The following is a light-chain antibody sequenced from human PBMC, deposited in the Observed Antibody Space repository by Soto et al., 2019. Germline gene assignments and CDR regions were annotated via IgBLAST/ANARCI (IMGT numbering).Light chain of an antibody. J-gene: IGLJ2*01. Sequence: QSVLTQPVSVSGSPGQSITISCTGTSSDVGGYNYVSWYQQHPGKAPKLMIYDVSNRPSGVSNRFSGSKSGNTASLTISGLQAEDEADYYCSSYTSSVTVVFGGGTQLTVL. CDR2: DVS. CDR1: SSDVGGYNY. CDR3: SSYTSSVTVV. V-gene: IGLV2-14*01.